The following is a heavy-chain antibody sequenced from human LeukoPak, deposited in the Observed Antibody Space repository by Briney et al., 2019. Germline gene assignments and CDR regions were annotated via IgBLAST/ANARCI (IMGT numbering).Heavy chain of an antibody. Sequence: PGGSLRLSCVASGFSFSSTGMSWVRQTPGRGLEWLSAISWSGELTYYADSVKGRFTISRDNSKDTLYLQIHSLRVEDTAVYYCAKIGLSGNWYFDLWGRGTLVTVSS. CDR2: ISWSGELT. J-gene: IGHJ2*01. D-gene: IGHD6-25*01. CDR1: GFSFSSTG. V-gene: IGHV3-23*01. CDR3: AKIGLSGNWYFDL.